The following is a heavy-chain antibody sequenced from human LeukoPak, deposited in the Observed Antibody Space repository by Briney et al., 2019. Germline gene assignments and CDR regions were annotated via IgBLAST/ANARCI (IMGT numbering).Heavy chain of an antibody. CDR2: ISSSGSTI. Sequence: GGSLRLSCAASGFTFSSYGMHWVRQAPGKGLELVSYISSSGSTIYYADSVKGRFTISRDNAKNSLYLQMNSLRAEDTAVYYCARDLGSGWYYFDYWGQGTLVTVSS. J-gene: IGHJ4*02. CDR1: GFTFSSYG. V-gene: IGHV3-48*04. D-gene: IGHD6-19*01. CDR3: ARDLGSGWYYFDY.